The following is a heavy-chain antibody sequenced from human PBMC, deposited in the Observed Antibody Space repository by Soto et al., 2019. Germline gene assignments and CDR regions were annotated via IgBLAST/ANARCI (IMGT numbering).Heavy chain of an antibody. D-gene: IGHD5-12*01. J-gene: IGHJ3*02. V-gene: IGHV3-66*01. CDR1: GFTVSSNY. CDR2: IYSGGST. CDR3: ARDKRVATVSAFDI. Sequence: GESLKISCAASGFTVSSNYMSWVRQAPGKGLEWGSVIYSGGSTYYADSLKGRFTISRDNSKNTLYIQMNSLRAEDTAVYYCARDKRVATVSAFDIWGQGTMVTVSS.